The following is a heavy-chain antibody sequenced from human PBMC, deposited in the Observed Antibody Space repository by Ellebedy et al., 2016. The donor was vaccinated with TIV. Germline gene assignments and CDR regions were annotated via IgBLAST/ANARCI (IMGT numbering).Heavy chain of an antibody. Sequence: PGGSLRLSCKGSGYSFTSYWIGWVRQMPGKGLEWMGIIYPGDSDTRYSPSFQGQVTISADKSISTAYLQWSSLKASDTAMYYCARPPQMATETQDAFDIWGQGTMVTVSS. J-gene: IGHJ3*02. CDR2: IYPGDSDT. CDR3: ARPPQMATETQDAFDI. D-gene: IGHD5-24*01. CDR1: GYSFTSYW. V-gene: IGHV5-51*01.